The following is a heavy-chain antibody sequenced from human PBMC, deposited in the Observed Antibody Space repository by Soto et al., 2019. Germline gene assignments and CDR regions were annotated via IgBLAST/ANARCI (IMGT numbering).Heavy chain of an antibody. Sequence: DVQLVESGGGLIQPGGSLRLSCAGSGLTISDRESITWVRQAPGKGLEWVPALYSTYGTYYADLVRGRFTVSRHHLKNTVHLQMNALRPEDTTMYFSATGLKREDAYDMWCLGTMVTVSS. CDR2: LYSTYGT. CDR3: ATGLKREDAYDM. V-gene: IGHV3-53*01. J-gene: IGHJ3*02. D-gene: IGHD1-26*01. CDR1: GLTISDRES.